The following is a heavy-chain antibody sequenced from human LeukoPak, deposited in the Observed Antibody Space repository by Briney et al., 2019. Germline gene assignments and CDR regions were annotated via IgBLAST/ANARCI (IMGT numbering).Heavy chain of an antibody. CDR3: ARVLNYYDSSVAY. J-gene: IGHJ4*02. CDR1: GYTFTSYD. CDR2: MNPNSGNT. V-gene: IGHV1-8*01. Sequence: ASVKVSCKASGYTFTSYDINWVRQAPGQGLEWMGWMNPNSGNTGYAQEFQGRVTMTRNTSITTAYMELSSLRSEDTAVYYCARVLNYYDSSVAYWGQGTLVTVSS. D-gene: IGHD3-22*01.